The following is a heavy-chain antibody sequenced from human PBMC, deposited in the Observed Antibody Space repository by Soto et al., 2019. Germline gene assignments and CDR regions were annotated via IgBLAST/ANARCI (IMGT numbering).Heavy chain of an antibody. D-gene: IGHD6-13*01. CDR3: ARGVASYSSSWYFDY. CDR1: GGSFSGYY. CDR2: INHSGST. V-gene: IGHV4-34*01. Sequence: QVQLQQWGAGLLKPSETLSLTCAVYGGSFSGYYWSWIRQPPGKGLEWIGEINHSGSTNYNPSLKSRVTKSVDTSKNQFSLKLSSVTAADTAVYYCARGVASYSSSWYFDYWGQGTLVTVSS. J-gene: IGHJ4*02.